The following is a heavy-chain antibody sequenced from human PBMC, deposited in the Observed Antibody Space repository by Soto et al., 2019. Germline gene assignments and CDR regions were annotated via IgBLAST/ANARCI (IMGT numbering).Heavy chain of an antibody. CDR3: ARGVDIVATINWFDP. CDR2: ISSSSSYI. J-gene: IGHJ5*02. V-gene: IGHV3-21*01. CDR1: GFTFSSYS. Sequence: LRLSCAASGFTFSSYSMNWVRQAPGKGLEWVSSISSSSSYIYYADSVKGRFTISRDNAKNSLYLQMNSLRAEDTAVYYCARGVDIVATINWFDPWGQGTLVTVSS. D-gene: IGHD2-2*03.